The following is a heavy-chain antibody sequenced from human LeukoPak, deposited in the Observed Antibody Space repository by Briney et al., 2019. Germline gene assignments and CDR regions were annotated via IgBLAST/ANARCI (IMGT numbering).Heavy chain of an antibody. CDR3: ARDGSGFDWLYPYYYYYGMDV. CDR2: IYYSGST. V-gene: IGHV4-30-4*01. Sequence: SQTLSLTCTVSGGSISSGDYYWSWIRQPPGTGLEWIGYIYYSGSTYYNPSLKSRVTISVDTSKNQFSLKLSSVTAADTAVYYCARDGSGFDWLYPYYYYYGMDVWGQGTTVTVSS. D-gene: IGHD3-9*01. CDR1: GGSISSGDYY. J-gene: IGHJ6*02.